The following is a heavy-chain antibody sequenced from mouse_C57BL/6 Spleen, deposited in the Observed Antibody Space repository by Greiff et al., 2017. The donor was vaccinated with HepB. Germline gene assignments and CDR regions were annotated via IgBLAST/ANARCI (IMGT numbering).Heavy chain of an antibody. D-gene: IGHD6-1*01. CDR1: GYSITSGYD. Sequence: EVKLQESGPGMVKPSQSLSLTCTVTGYSITSGYDWHWIRHFPGNELEWMGYISYSGSTNYNPSLKSRISITHDTSKNHFFLKLNSVTTEDTATYYCAREGQLQYFDYWGQGTTLTVSS. CDR2: ISYSGST. J-gene: IGHJ2*01. V-gene: IGHV3-1*01. CDR3: AREGQLQYFDY.